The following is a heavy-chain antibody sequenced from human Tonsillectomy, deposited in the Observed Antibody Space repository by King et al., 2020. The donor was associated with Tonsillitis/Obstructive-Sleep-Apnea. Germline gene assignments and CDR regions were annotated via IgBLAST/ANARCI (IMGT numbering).Heavy chain of an antibody. CDR3: ARGRIVVVVAATPDLYFQH. CDR2: INHSGST. V-gene: IGHV4-34*01. Sequence: VQLQQWGAGLLKPSETLSLTCAVHGGSFSGYYWSWIRQPPGKGLEWIGEINHSGSTHYNPALKSRVTISVETSKNQFALNMSSVTAADTAVYYCARGRIVVVVAATPDLYFQHWGQGTLVTVSS. J-gene: IGHJ1*01. D-gene: IGHD2-15*01. CDR1: GGSFSGYY.